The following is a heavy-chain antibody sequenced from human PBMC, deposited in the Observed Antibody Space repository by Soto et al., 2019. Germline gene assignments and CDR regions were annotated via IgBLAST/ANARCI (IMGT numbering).Heavy chain of an antibody. CDR3: ASLYYDILTGYYGFDP. V-gene: IGHV4-39*01. J-gene: IGHJ5*02. D-gene: IGHD3-9*01. CDR2: IYYSGST. CDR1: GGSISSSSYY. Sequence: PSETLSLTCAVSGGSISSSSYYWGWIRQPPGKGLEWIGSIYYSGSTYYNPSLKSRVTISVDTSKNQFSLKLSSVTAADTAVYYCASLYYDILTGYYGFDPWGQGTLVTVSS.